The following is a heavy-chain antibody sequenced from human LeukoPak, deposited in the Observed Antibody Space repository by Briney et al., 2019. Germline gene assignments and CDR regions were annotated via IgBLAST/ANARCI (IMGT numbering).Heavy chain of an antibody. CDR1: GASLSSGAYY. D-gene: IGHD6-19*01. CDR2: MYYRGST. Sequence: PSETLSLTCTVSGASLSSGAYYWSWVRQPPGKGLEWLGYMYYRGSTNYNPSLKSRVIISVNASKNQFSLKLSSVTSADTAVYYCARFPPGIAVAGHNDYWGQGTLVTVSS. J-gene: IGHJ4*02. V-gene: IGHV4-61*08. CDR3: ARFPPGIAVAGHNDY.